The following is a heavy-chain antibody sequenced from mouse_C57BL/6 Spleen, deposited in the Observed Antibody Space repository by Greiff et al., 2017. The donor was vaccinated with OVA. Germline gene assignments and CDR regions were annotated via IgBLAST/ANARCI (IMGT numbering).Heavy chain of an antibody. CDR1: GYSITSGYY. CDR2: ISYDGSN. Sequence: EVKLMESGPGLVKPSQSLSLTCSVTGYSITSGYYWNWIRQFPGNKLEWMGYISYDGSNNYNPSLKNRISITRDTSKNQFFLKLNSVTTEDTATYYCARGAGSSSRFYAMDYGGQGTSVTVSS. J-gene: IGHJ4*01. CDR3: ARGAGSSSRFYAMDY. V-gene: IGHV3-6*01. D-gene: IGHD1-1*01.